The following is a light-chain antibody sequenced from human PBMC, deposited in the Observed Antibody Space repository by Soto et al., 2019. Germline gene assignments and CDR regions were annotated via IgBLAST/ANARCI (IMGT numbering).Light chain of an antibody. CDR2: AAS. CDR3: QQSYSSPLT. V-gene: IGKV1-39*01. Sequence: DIQMTQSPSSLSASVGARVTITCRASQSINSNLNWYQQKPGKAPKVLIYAASSLQSGVPSRFSGSGSGTDFTLTISSLQPEDFATYLCQQSYSSPLTFGGGTKVEIK. J-gene: IGKJ4*01. CDR1: QSINSN.